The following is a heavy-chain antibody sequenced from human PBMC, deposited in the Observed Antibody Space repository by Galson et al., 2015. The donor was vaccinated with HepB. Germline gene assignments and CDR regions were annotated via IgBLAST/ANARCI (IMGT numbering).Heavy chain of an antibody. J-gene: IGHJ4*02. D-gene: IGHD6-19*01. Sequence: SVKVSCKASGYNFKTHTMHWVRQAPGQRLEWMGWINVGKGYTIYSQKFQGRVTITRDTSASTAYLDLSSLKYEDTALYYCARETFRTAVAANELDYWGQGTLVTVSS. CDR2: INVGKGYT. CDR1: GYNFKTHT. CDR3: ARETFRTAVAANELDY. V-gene: IGHV1-3*01.